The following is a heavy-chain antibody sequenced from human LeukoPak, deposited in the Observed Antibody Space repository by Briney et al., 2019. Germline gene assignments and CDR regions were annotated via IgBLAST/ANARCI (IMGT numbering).Heavy chain of an antibody. CDR3: ATRSSTLAALRCFDD. J-gene: IGHJ4*03. Sequence: SETLSLTCAVHGESFSSYFWSWIRQVPGKGLEWIGEIDHRGSSNYNPPLKSRATISVDTSKNHFSLSLTSVTAADTAVYYCATRSSTLAALRCFDDSGEGTVVTVSS. D-gene: IGHD6-13*01. V-gene: IGHV4-34*01. CDR2: IDHRGSS. CDR1: GESFSSYF.